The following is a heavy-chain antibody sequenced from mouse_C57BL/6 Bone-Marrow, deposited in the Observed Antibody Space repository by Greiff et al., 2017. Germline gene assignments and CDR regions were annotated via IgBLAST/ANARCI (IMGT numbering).Heavy chain of an antibody. Sequence: QVQLKESGPGLVAPSQSLSITCTVSGFSLTSYGVDWVRQPPGKGLEWLGVIWGGGSTNYNSALMSRLSISKDNSKSQVFLKMNSLQTDDTARYYCAKQKFITTVVAPHYYAMDYWGQGTSVTVSS. V-gene: IGHV2-9*01. CDR2: IWGGGST. D-gene: IGHD1-1*01. CDR1: GFSLTSYG. CDR3: AKQKFITTVVAPHYYAMDY. J-gene: IGHJ4*01.